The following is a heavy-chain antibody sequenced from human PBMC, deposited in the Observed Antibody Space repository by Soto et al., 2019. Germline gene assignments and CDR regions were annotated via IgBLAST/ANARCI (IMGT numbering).Heavy chain of an antibody. V-gene: IGHV3-30*18. CDR3: AKDIHAGRDGDHYGAEY. CDR1: GFTFSTYG. D-gene: IGHD4-17*01. J-gene: IGHJ4*02. CDR2: ISYDGSRK. Sequence: QVQVVDSGGGVVQPGGSLTLSCVVSGFTFSTYGMHWVRQAPGKGLEWVAIISYDGSRKHYGNFVRGRFAVSRDNSKNAVDVQLNSLRPEDTGVYYCAKDIHAGRDGDHYGAEYWGQGTQVTVSS.